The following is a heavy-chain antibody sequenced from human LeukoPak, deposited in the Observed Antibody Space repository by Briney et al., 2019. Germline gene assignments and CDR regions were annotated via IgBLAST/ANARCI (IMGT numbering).Heavy chain of an antibody. CDR2: INHSGST. D-gene: IGHD6-6*01. Sequence: SETLSLTCAVYGGSFSGYYWSWIRQPPGKGLEWIGEINHSGSTNYNPSLKSRVTISVDTSKNQFSLKLSSVTAADTAVYYCARGVPRGLFDYWGQGTLVTVSS. CDR1: GGSFSGYY. J-gene: IGHJ4*02. CDR3: ARGVPRGLFDY. V-gene: IGHV4-34*01.